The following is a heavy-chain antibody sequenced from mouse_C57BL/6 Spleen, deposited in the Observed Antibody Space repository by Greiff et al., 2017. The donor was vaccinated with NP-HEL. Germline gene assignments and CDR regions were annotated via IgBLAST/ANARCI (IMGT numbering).Heavy chain of an antibody. J-gene: IGHJ1*03. D-gene: IGHD1-1*02. V-gene: IGHV1-80*01. CDR2: IYPGDGDT. CDR1: GYAFSSYW. CDR3: ARWWGPHYWYFDV. Sequence: VQLQQSGAELVKPGASVKISCKASGYAFSSYWMNWVKQRPGKGLEWIGHIYPGDGDTNYNGKFKGKATLTADKSSSTAYMQLSSLTSEDSAVYFCARWWGPHYWYFDVWGTGTTVTVSS.